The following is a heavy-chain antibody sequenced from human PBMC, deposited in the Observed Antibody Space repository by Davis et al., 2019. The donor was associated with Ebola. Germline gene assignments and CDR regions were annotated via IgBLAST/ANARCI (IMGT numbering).Heavy chain of an antibody. CDR3: AKDRYYDNSPLYFESES. V-gene: IGHV1-69*13. CDR1: GYPFTDYD. CDR2: IIPIFDTA. J-gene: IGHJ4*02. Sequence: SVKVSCKASGYPFTDYDVFWVRQAPGQGLEWVGGIIPIFDTATYAHNFQDRVTITADESRITAYLELSSLRSEDTAVYYCAKDRYYDNSPLYFESESWGQGTLVTVSS. D-gene: IGHD3-22*01.